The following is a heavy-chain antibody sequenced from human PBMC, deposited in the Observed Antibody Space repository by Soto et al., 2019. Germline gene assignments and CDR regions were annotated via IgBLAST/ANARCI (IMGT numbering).Heavy chain of an antibody. D-gene: IGHD2-2*01. CDR3: ARVPAATFYYYYGMDV. V-gene: IGHV1-8*01. Sequence: ASVKVSRKASGYTFTSYDINWVRQATGQGLEWMGWMNPNSGNTGYAQKFQGRVTMTRNTSISTAYMELSSLRSEDTAVYYCARVPAATFYYYYGMDVWGQGTTVTVSS. CDR1: GYTFTSYD. CDR2: MNPNSGNT. J-gene: IGHJ6*02.